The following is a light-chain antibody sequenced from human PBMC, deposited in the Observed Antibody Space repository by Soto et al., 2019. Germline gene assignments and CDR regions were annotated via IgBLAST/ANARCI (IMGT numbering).Light chain of an antibody. CDR3: LLYFGGPVV. CDR2: STT. Sequence: QTVVTQEPSLTVSPGGTVTLTCASSTGAVTSGYSANWFQQKTGQPPRALIYSTTTKHPWTPAHFSGSLLGGKAALTLSGVQPEDEAEYYCLLYFGGPVVFGGGTKLTVL. J-gene: IGLJ2*01. V-gene: IGLV7-43*01. CDR1: TGAVTSGYS.